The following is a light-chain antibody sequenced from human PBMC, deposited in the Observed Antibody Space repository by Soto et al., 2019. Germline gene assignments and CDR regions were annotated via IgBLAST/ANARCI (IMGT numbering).Light chain of an antibody. Sequence: EIVLTQSPATLSLSPGQRATLSCRASQSVSIFLAWFQQKPGQAPRLLIYDASNRATGVPARFSGSGSGTDFTLTISSLEPEDFALYYCQQRSSWSPLFGQGTRLEI. V-gene: IGKV3-11*01. CDR1: QSVSIF. J-gene: IGKJ5*01. CDR3: QQRSSWSPL. CDR2: DAS.